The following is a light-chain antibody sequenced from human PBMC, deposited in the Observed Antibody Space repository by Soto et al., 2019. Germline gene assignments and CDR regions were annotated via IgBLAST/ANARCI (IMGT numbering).Light chain of an antibody. J-gene: IGLJ1*01. CDR1: DSNVGSNL. CDR2: RDT. CDR3: AAVDEAANGPFHV. V-gene: IGLV1-47*01. Sequence: QPVRSQPPSASGTPGERVTISCSGTDSNVGSNLVYWYQQLPGTAPRLLIYRDTQRPSGVPDRFSGSKSGTSAYLAISGLRSEDEADYYCAAVDEAANGPFHVFGTGTNVTVL.